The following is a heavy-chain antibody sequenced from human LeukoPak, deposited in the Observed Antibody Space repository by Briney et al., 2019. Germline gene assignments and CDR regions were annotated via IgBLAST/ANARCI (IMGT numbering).Heavy chain of an antibody. Sequence: PGGSLRLSCAASGFTFSDYYMSWIRQAPGKGLEWVSYISGSGHTIYYADSVKGRFTISRDIAKNSLYLQMISLRAEDTAVYYCASGSGGSYYFDYWGQGTLVTFSS. CDR3: ASGSGGSYYFDY. CDR1: GFTFSDYY. J-gene: IGHJ4*02. D-gene: IGHD2-15*01. V-gene: IGHV3-11*01. CDR2: ISGSGHTI.